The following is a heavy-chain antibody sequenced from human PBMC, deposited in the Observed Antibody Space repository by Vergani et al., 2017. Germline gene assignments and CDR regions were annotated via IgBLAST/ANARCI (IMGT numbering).Heavy chain of an antibody. CDR2: IYYSGST. V-gene: IGHV4-61*05. Sequence: QLHLQESGPGLVKPSETLSLTCTVSGGSITSSSYYWGWIRQPPGKGLEWIGYIYYSGSTYYNPSLKSRVTISVDTSKNQFSLKLSSVTAADTAVYYCARVRIAAAGTQYYYYGMDVWGQGTTVTVSS. CDR3: ARVRIAAAGTQYYYYGMDV. J-gene: IGHJ6*02. CDR1: GGSITSSSYY. D-gene: IGHD6-13*01.